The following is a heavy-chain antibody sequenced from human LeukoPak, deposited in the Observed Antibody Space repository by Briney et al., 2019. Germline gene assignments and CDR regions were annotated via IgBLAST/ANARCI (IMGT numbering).Heavy chain of an antibody. CDR3: ARDTTARYLDC. V-gene: IGHV3-33*01. D-gene: IGHD1-1*01. Sequence: GGSLRLSCAASGFSFRSHGMHWVRQAPGKGLEWVAVIWYDGSNQYYADSVEGRFTISRDNSKNMVFLQMNSLRDDDTAVYYCARDTTARYLDCWGQGTLVIVSS. CDR2: IWYDGSNQ. J-gene: IGHJ4*02. CDR1: GFSFRSHG.